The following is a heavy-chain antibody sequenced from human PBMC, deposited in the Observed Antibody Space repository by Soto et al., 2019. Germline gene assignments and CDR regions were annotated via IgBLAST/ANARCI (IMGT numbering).Heavy chain of an antibody. Sequence: QVQLVQSGAEVKKPGASVKVSCKASGYTFSSYDINWVRQATGQGLEWMGWMNPNSGNTGYAQKFQGRVTMTRNTSISTAYMELCSLRSEDTAAYNCAREKTSYGMDVWGQGTTVTVSS. CDR2: MNPNSGNT. V-gene: IGHV1-8*01. J-gene: IGHJ6*02. CDR3: AREKTSYGMDV. CDR1: GYTFSSYD.